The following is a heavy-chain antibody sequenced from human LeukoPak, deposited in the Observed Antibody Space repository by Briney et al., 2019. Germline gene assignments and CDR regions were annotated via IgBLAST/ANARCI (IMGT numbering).Heavy chain of an antibody. V-gene: IGHV3-53*01. CDR1: GFTISNNY. Sequence: TGGSLRLSCTASGFTISNNYMSWVRQAPGKGLEWVSIIYSDRSTYYPESVKGRFTITRDDSKNTLFLQMDSLRVEDTAIYYCARDSAFSSYSNWGQGALVTVSS. CDR3: ARDSAFSSYSN. J-gene: IGHJ1*01. CDR2: IYSDRST. D-gene: IGHD2-15*01.